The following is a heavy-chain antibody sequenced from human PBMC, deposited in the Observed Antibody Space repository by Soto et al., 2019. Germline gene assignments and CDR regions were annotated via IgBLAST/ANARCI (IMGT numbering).Heavy chain of an antibody. CDR2: IWYDGSNK. Sequence: FSYAASGVTFSSYGMHWVRQTPGKGLEWVAVIWYDGSNKYYADSVKGRFTISRDNSKNTLYLQMNSLRAEDTAVYYCSRESHDGGDYYYGMEVWGQGTTVTVSS. J-gene: IGHJ6*02. V-gene: IGHV3-33*08. D-gene: IGHD3-16*01. CDR3: SRESHDGGDYYYGMEV. CDR1: GVTFSSYG.